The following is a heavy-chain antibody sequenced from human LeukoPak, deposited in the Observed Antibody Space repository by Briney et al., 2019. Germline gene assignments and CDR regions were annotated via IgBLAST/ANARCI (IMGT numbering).Heavy chain of an antibody. CDR1: GVFFYSYS. D-gene: IGHD6-19*01. V-gene: IGHV3-23*01. CDR2: ISGSGGST. J-gene: IGHJ2*01. CDR3: AILGIAVASWYFDL. Sequence: GGSLRLSRAAAGVFFYSYSLRWGRQAPGKGVELVSGISGSGGSTYYADSVKGRFTISRENSKLYLQMNSLRAEDTAVYYCAILGIAVASWYFDLWGRGTLVTVSS.